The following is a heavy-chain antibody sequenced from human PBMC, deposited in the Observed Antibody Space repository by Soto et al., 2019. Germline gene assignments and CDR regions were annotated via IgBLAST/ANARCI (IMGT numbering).Heavy chain of an antibody. CDR1: GGTFSSYA. V-gene: IGHV1-69*01. CDR2: IIPIFGTA. J-gene: IGHJ4*02. Sequence: QVQLVQSGAEVKKPGSSVKVSCKASGGTFSSYAISWVRQAPGQGLEWMGGIIPIFGTANYAQKFQGRVTITAAEPTSTAYMELSSLRSEDTAVYYCARVDSSGYYYVGVDEDYWGQGTLVTVSS. CDR3: ARVDSSGYYYVGVDEDY. D-gene: IGHD3-22*01.